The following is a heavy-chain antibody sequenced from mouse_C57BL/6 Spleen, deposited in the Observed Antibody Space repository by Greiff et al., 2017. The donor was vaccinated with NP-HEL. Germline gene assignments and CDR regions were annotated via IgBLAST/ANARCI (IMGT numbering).Heavy chain of an antibody. CDR2: IWGDGST. Sequence: VPLPPSGPGLVAPSQSLSITCTVSGFSLTTSGVSWVRPPPGKGLEWLGVIWGDGSTNYHSALISRLSISKDNSKSQVFLKLNSLQTDDTATYYCAGPQAWFAYWGQGTLVTVSA. CDR3: AGPQAWFAY. J-gene: IGHJ3*01. CDR1: GFSLTTSG. V-gene: IGHV2-3*01.